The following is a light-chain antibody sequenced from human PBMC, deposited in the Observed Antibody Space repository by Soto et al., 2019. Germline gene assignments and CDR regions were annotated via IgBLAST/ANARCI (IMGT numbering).Light chain of an antibody. CDR2: PAS. Sequence: DNQMSQSPSTLPASVGDRVTITCRASQSIDRGLARYQQRPGKAPKILIYPASSLETGVPSRFSGSGSGTEFTLTISSLQADDFATCYCQQYNAYSTFGQGTKVDIK. V-gene: IGKV1-5*01. CDR3: QQYNAYST. J-gene: IGKJ1*01. CDR1: QSIDRG.